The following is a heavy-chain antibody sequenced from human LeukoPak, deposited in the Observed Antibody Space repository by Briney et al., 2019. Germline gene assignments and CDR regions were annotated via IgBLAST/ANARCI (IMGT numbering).Heavy chain of an antibody. CDR3: ARVRSGSYYDLDY. J-gene: IGHJ4*02. CDR2: ITGSGGNT. D-gene: IGHD1-26*01. Sequence: GGSLRLSCAASGFTFSNSAMSWVRQAPGKGLEWVSAITGSGGNTYDSDSVKGRFTISRDNSKNTLYLQMNSLRAEDTAVYYCARVRSGSYYDLDYWGQGTLVTVSS. V-gene: IGHV3-23*01. CDR1: GFTFSNSA.